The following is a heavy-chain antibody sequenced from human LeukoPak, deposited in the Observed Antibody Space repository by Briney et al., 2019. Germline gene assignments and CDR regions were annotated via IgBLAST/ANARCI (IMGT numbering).Heavy chain of an antibody. CDR1: AYTLSGYY. V-gene: IGHV1-2*02. D-gene: IGHD6-19*01. J-gene: IGHJ4*02. CDR2: INPKSGVT. Sequence: ASVTGPCKASAYTLSGYYMHWVRQAPGQGLEWMGWINPKSGVTNFAQKFQGRVTMTWDTSINTTFMELSRLRSDDTAVYYCARRIAVAGSPVYYFDYWGQGTVDSVSS. CDR3: ARRIAVAGSPVYYFDY.